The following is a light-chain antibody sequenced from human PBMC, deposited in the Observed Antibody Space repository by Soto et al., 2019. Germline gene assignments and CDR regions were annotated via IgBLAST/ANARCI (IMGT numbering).Light chain of an antibody. J-gene: IGKJ2*01. Sequence: EIVLTQSPGTLSLSPGERATLSCRASQSVSSSSLAWYQQKPGQAPRLLIYGASSRATGSPDRFSGSGSGTDFTLTISRLEPEDFAVYYCQQYDSSLYTFGQGTKLEIK. CDR3: QQYDSSLYT. CDR1: QSVSSSS. V-gene: IGKV3-20*01. CDR2: GAS.